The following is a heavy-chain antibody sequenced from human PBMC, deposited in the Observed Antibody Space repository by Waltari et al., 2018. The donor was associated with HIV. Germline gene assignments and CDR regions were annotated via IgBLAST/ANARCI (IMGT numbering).Heavy chain of an antibody. CDR3: ARVSVVVPAADY. V-gene: IGHV3-21*01. CDR1: GFPFSSYS. CDR2: ISSSSSYR. J-gene: IGHJ4*02. D-gene: IGHD2-2*01. Sequence: EVQLVESGGGLVKPGGSLRLSCAASGFPFSSYSMNWVRQAPGKGLEWVSSISSSSSYRYYADSVKGRFTISRDNAKNSLYLQMNSLRAEDTAVYYCARVSVVVPAADYWGQGTLVTVSS.